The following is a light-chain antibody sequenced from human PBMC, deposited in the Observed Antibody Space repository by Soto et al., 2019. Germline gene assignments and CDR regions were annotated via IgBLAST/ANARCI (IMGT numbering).Light chain of an antibody. CDR2: GAS. CDR1: QSVTSFY. V-gene: IGKV3-20*01. J-gene: IGKJ4*01. Sequence: EIGLTQSPGTLSLSPRERAPLSCRASQSVTSFYLAWYQQKPGQAPRLLIYGASSRATGIPDRFSGSGSGTDFTLTISRLEPEDFAVFYCQYYCTSSLTFGGGTKVDIK. CDR3: QYYCTSSLT.